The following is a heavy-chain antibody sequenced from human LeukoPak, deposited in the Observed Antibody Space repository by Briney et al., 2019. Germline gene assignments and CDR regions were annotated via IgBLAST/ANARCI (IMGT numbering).Heavy chain of an antibody. J-gene: IGHJ3*02. V-gene: IGHV1-8*01. CDR2: MNPNSGNT. Sequence: ASVKVSCXASGYTFTSYDINWVRQAIGQGLEWMGWMNPNSGNTGYAQKFQGRVTMTRSTSISTAYMELSSLRSEDTAVYYCARTPGYSSSLRNAFDIWGQGTMVTVSS. CDR3: ARTPGYSSSLRNAFDI. CDR1: GYTFTSYD. D-gene: IGHD6-13*01.